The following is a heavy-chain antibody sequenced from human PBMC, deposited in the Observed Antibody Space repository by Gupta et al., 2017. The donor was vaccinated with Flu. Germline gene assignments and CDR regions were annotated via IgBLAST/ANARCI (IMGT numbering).Heavy chain of an antibody. Sequence: QVQLQESGPGLVKPSETLSLTCTVSGGSISSYYWSWIRQPPGKGLEWIGYIYYSGSTNYNPSLKSRVTISVDTSKNQFSLKLSSVTAADTAVYYCASGYFDYWGQGTLVTVSS. V-gene: IGHV4-59*01. CDR2: IYYSGST. CDR3: ASGYFDY. J-gene: IGHJ4*02. CDR1: GGSISSYY.